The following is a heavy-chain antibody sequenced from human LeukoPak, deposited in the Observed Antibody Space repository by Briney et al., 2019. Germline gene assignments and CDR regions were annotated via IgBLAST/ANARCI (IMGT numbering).Heavy chain of an antibody. CDR3: ARDRPPGSIVVVPAAQFDY. D-gene: IGHD2-2*01. CDR2: ISAYNGNT. Sequence: GASVKVSCKASGYTFTSYGISWVRQAPGQGLEWMGWISAYNGNTNYAQKLQGRVTMTIDTSTSTAYMELRSLRSDDTAVYYCARDRPPGSIVVVPAAQFDYWGQGTLVTVSS. J-gene: IGHJ4*02. V-gene: IGHV1-18*01. CDR1: GYTFTSYG.